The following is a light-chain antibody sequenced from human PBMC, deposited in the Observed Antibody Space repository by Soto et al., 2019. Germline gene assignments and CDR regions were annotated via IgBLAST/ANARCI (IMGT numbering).Light chain of an antibody. CDR2: GAS. J-gene: IGKJ1*01. CDR1: QSFSSSS. V-gene: IGKV3-20*01. Sequence: EIVVTQSPGTLSLSPGERATLFCKASQSFSSSSLAWYQQKPGQAPRLLIFGASSRATGTPDRFTGSGSGTDFTLTISRLEPEDFAVYYCQHYGSSSGTFGQGTKVEIK. CDR3: QHYGSSSGT.